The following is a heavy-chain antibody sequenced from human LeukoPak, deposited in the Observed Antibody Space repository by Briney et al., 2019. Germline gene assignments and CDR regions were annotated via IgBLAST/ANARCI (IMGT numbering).Heavy chain of an antibody. Sequence: SVKVSCKASGGTFSSYTISWVRQAPGQGLEWMGRIIPILGIANYAQKFQGRVMITADKSTSTAYMELSSLRSEDTAVYYCARGIGYCSSTSCRNWFDPWGQGTLVTVSS. CDR1: GGTFSSYT. CDR3: ARGIGYCSSTSCRNWFDP. D-gene: IGHD2-2*01. V-gene: IGHV1-69*02. CDR2: IIPILGIA. J-gene: IGHJ5*02.